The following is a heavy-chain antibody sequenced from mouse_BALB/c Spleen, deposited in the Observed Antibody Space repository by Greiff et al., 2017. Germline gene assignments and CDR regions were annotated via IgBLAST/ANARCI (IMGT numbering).Heavy chain of an antibody. D-gene: IGHD1-1*01. V-gene: IGHV1-87*01. CDR2: IYPGDGDT. CDR1: GYTFTSYW. J-gene: IGHJ2*01. CDR3: ARVITTVVDYYAMDY. Sequence: QVQLKESGAELARPGASVKLSCKASGYTFTSYWMQWVKQRPGQGLEWIGAIYPGDGDTRYTQKFKGKATLTADKSSSTAYMQLSSLASEDSAVYYCARVITTVVDYYAMDYWGQGTTLTVSS.